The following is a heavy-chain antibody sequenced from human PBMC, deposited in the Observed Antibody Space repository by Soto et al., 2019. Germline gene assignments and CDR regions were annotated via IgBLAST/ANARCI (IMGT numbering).Heavy chain of an antibody. Sequence: EVQLVESGGGLVQPGGSLRLSCAASGFTFSSYEMNWVRQAPGKGLEWVSYISSSGSTIYYADSVKGRFTISRDNAKNSLYLQMNSLRAEDTAVYYCAREGYSYGFGPGASNSHGIDYWGQGTLVTVSS. CDR2: ISSSGSTI. J-gene: IGHJ4*02. CDR1: GFTFSSYE. V-gene: IGHV3-48*03. D-gene: IGHD5-18*01. CDR3: AREGYSYGFGPGASNSHGIDY.